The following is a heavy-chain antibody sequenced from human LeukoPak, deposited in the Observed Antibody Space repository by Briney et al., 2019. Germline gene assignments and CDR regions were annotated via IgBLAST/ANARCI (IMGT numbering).Heavy chain of an antibody. V-gene: IGHV3-23*01. D-gene: IGHD3-9*01. CDR1: GFTFSSYA. J-gene: IGHJ6*02. Sequence: GGSLRLSCAATGFTFSSYAMTWVRQAPGKGLEWVSGISGSGDTTYYADSVKGRFTISRDNAKNTLYLQMNTLRVEDTAVYYCTRDLMDYDVSTGLHHYYMDVWGQGTTVTVSS. CDR2: ISGSGDTT. CDR3: TRDLMDYDVSTGLHHYYMDV.